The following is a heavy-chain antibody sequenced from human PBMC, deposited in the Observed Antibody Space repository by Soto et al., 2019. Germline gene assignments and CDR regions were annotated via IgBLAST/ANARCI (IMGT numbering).Heavy chain of an antibody. J-gene: IGHJ4*02. CDR2: ISYDGSNK. D-gene: IGHD2-21*02. Sequence: GGSLRLSCAASGFTFSSYAMHWVRQAPGKGLEWVAVISYDGSNKYYADSVKGRFTISRDNSKNTLYLQMNSLRAEDTAVYYCASGYCGGDCYFDYWGQGTLVTVSS. V-gene: IGHV3-30-3*01. CDR3: ASGYCGGDCYFDY. CDR1: GFTFSSYA.